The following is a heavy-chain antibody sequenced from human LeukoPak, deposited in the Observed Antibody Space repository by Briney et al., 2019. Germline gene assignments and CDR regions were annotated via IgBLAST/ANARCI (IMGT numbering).Heavy chain of an antibody. CDR1: GFTFSSYA. D-gene: IGHD3-10*01. Sequence: GGSLRLSCAASGFTFSSYAMSWVRQAPGKGLEWVSAISGSGGSTYYADSVKGRFTISRDNSKNMLYLQMNSLRAEDTAVYYCAKANYGSGSYLLAYYWGQGTLVTVSS. V-gene: IGHV3-23*01. J-gene: IGHJ4*02. CDR3: AKANYGSGSYLLAYY. CDR2: ISGSGGST.